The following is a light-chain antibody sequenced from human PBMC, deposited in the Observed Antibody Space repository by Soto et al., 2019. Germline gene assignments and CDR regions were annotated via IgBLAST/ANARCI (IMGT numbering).Light chain of an antibody. CDR3: QNYSSAPET. CDR2: AAS. CDR1: QGISSY. J-gene: IGKJ1*01. Sequence: DIQMTQSPSSLSASVGDRVTITCRASQGISSYLAWYQQKPGKVPKVLIYAASTLHSGVTSRFSGSGSGTEFTLTISNVQPEDVANYYCQNYSSAPETFGQGTKVEIK. V-gene: IGKV1-27*01.